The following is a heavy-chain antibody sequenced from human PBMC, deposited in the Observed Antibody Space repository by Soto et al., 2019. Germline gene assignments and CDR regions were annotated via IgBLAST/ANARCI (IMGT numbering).Heavy chain of an antibody. J-gene: IGHJ6*02. CDR1: GGTFSSYA. CDR2: IIPIFGTA. D-gene: IGHD3-9*01. Sequence: QVQLVQSGAEVKKPGSSVKVSCKASGGTFSSYAISWVRQAPGQGLEWMGGIIPIFGTANYAQKFQGRVTITADESTSTADMELSSLRSEDTAVYYCARGRDYDILTGYPYGMDVWGQGTTVTVSS. V-gene: IGHV1-69*01. CDR3: ARGRDYDILTGYPYGMDV.